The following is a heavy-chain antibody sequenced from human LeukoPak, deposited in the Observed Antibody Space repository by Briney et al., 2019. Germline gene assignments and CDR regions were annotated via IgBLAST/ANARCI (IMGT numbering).Heavy chain of an antibody. CDR1: GYSISSGYY. Sequence: SETLSLTCTVSGYSISSGYYWGWIRQPPGKGLEWIGSIYHSGSTYYNPSLKSRVTMSVDTSKNQFSLKLSSVTAADTAVYYCAREDPRSGSYPLDYWGQGTLVTVSS. J-gene: IGHJ4*02. CDR3: AREDPRSGSYPLDY. CDR2: IYHSGST. V-gene: IGHV4-38-2*02. D-gene: IGHD1-26*01.